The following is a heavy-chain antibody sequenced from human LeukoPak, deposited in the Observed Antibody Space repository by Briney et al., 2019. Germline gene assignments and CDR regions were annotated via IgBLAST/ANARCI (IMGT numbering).Heavy chain of an antibody. CDR3: ASPRSGYYMVGAEYFQH. CDR1: GGTFSSYA. D-gene: IGHD3-3*01. CDR2: IIPIFGTA. Sequence: GASVKVSCKASGGTFSSYAISWVRQAPGQGLEWMGGIIPIFGTANYAQKFQGRVTITADESTSTAYMELSSLRSEDTAVYYCASPRSGYYMVGAEYFQHWGQGTLVTVSS. V-gene: IGHV1-69*13. J-gene: IGHJ1*01.